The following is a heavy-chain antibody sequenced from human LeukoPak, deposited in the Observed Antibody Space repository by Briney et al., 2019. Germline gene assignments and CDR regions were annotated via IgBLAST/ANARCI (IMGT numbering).Heavy chain of an antibody. Sequence: GGSLRLSCAPSGFSFSSYGMQWVRQAPGKGLEGVAFIRYDGSNKYYADSVKGRFTISRDNSKNTLYLQMNSLRAGGTAVYYGANDTTPPNSGFVPWGQGTLVTVSS. CDR1: GFSFSSYG. V-gene: IGHV3-30*02. J-gene: IGHJ5*02. CDR2: IRYDGSNK. CDR3: ANDTTPPNSGFVP. D-gene: IGHD1-14*01.